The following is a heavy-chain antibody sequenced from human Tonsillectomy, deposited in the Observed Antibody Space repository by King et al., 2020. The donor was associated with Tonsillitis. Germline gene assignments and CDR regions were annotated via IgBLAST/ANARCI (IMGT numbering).Heavy chain of an antibody. CDR3: AKDRARYSGSYYAY. V-gene: IGHV3-9*01. CDR2: ISWNSGSI. J-gene: IGHJ4*02. D-gene: IGHD1-26*01. Sequence: VQLVESGGGLVQPGRSLRLSCAASGFTFDDYAMHWVRQAPGKGLEWVSGISWNSGSIGYADSVKGRFTISRDNAKNSLYLQMNSLRAEDTALYYCAKDRARYSGSYYAYWGQGTLVTVSS. CDR1: GFTFDDYA.